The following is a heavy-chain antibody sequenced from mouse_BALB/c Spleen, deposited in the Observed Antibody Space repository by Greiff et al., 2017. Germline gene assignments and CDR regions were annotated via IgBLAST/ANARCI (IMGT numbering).Heavy chain of an antibody. CDR1: GFSLTDYG. J-gene: IGHJ4*01. Sequence: VQRVESGPGLVAPSQSLSITCTDSGFSLTDYGVSWIRQPPGKGLEWLGVIWGGGSTYYNSALKSRLSISKDNSKSQVFLKMNSLQTDDTAMYYCAKLENYYYGSSYYYAMDYWGQGTSVTVSS. CDR2: IWGGGST. V-gene: IGHV2-6-5*01. D-gene: IGHD1-1*01. CDR3: AKLENYYYGSSYYYAMDY.